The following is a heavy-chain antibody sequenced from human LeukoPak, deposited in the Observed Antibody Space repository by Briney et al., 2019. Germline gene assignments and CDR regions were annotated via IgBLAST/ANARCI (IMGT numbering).Heavy chain of an antibody. CDR3: ARRFSSSWYGHYFDY. Sequence: SETLSLTCTVSGGSISNSYWSWIRQPPGKGLEWIGYIYYSGSTNYNPSLKSRVTISVDTSKNQFSLKLSSVTAADTAVYYCARRFSSSWYGHYFDYWARESWSPSPQ. D-gene: IGHD6-13*01. J-gene: IGHJ4*02. CDR1: GGSISNSY. V-gene: IGHV4-59*12. CDR2: IYYSGST.